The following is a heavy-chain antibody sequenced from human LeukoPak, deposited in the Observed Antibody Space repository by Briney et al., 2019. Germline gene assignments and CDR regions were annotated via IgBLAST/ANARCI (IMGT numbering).Heavy chain of an antibody. CDR3: ARDDYGGIDY. Sequence: PSETLSLTCTVSGGSISSSSYYWGWIRQPPGRGLEWIGSIYYSGSTYYNPSLKSRVTISVDTSKNQFSLKLSSVTAEDTAVYYCARDDYGGIDYWGQGTLVTVSS. D-gene: IGHD4-17*01. J-gene: IGHJ4*02. V-gene: IGHV4-39*07. CDR1: GGSISSSSYY. CDR2: IYYSGST.